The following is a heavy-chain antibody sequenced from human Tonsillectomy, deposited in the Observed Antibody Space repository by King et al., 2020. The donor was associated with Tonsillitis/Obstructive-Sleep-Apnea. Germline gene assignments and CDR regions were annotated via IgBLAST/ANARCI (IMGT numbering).Heavy chain of an antibody. D-gene: IGHD3-3*01. J-gene: IGHJ6*02. V-gene: IGHV5-10-1*03. CDR3: ARPSFSYDFCTYGMDV. CDR2: IDPNDSYT. CDR1: EHSFTSYW. Sequence: QLVQSGAEVKKPGESLRISCKGSEHSFTSYWINWVRQMPGKGLEWMGRIDPNDSYTNYSPSFQGHVTISADKSISTAYLQWSSLKASDTAMYYCARPSFSYDFCTYGMDVWGQGTTVTVSS.